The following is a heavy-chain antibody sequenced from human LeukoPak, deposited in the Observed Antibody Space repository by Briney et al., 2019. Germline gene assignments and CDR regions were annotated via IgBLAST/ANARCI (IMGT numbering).Heavy chain of an antibody. J-gene: IGHJ4*02. D-gene: IGHD1-1*01. CDR1: GVPFIGNN. V-gene: IGHV3-48*01. CDR2: IGIDSGNT. Sequence: WGSLRLPSSASGVPFIGNNVKRVPRAPGRGLEWISYIGIDSGNTKYADSVRGRFTISTDKAKNSLYLQMNSLRVEDTAVYYCARDHNYAFDNWGQGTLVSVAS. CDR3: ARDHNYAFDN.